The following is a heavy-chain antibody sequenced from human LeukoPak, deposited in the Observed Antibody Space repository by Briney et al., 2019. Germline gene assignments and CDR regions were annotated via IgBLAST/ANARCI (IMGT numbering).Heavy chain of an antibody. Sequence: PSETLSLTCTVSGGSISSGDYYWSWIRQPPGKGLEWIGYIYYSGSTYYNPSLKSRVTISVDTSKNQFSLKLSSVTAADTAVYYCASDAVPDIAVAGPPRGWFDPWGQGTLVTVSS. V-gene: IGHV4-30-4*01. D-gene: IGHD6-19*01. CDR2: IYYSGST. J-gene: IGHJ5*02. CDR1: GGSISSGDYY. CDR3: ASDAVPDIAVAGPPRGWFDP.